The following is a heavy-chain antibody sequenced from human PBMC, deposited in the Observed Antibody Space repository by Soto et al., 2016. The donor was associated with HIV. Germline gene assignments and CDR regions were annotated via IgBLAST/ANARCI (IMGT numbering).Heavy chain of an antibody. D-gene: IGHD3-16*01. CDR2: INQDGSEK. J-gene: IGHJ4*02. CDR1: RLTFSTYY. Sequence: EVHLVESGGGLVQPGGSLRLSCAASRLTFSTYYMNWVRQAPGKGLVWLANINQDGSEKYYVDSVKGRFIISRDNAKNSLYLQMNSLRAEDTAVYYCARGLVEFDYWGQGTLVTVSS. CDR3: ARGLVEFDY. V-gene: IGHV3-7*04.